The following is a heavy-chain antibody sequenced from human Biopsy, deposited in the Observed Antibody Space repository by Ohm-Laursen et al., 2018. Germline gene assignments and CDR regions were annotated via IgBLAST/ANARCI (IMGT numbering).Heavy chain of an antibody. Sequence: GSSVKVSCKVSGYTLTELSIHWVRQTGGKGLEWMGGFDREERKTVYAEKFQGRVTMTEDTSTDTVYMEMTSLRSDDTAVYYCATGPYYDTRFYYNVRPFDFWGQGTLVTVSS. V-gene: IGHV1-24*01. J-gene: IGHJ4*02. CDR1: GYTLTELS. CDR3: ATGPYYDTRFYYNVRPFDF. CDR2: FDREERKT. D-gene: IGHD3-10*01.